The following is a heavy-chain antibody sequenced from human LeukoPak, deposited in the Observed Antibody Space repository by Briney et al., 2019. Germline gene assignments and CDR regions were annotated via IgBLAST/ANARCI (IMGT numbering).Heavy chain of an antibody. CDR1: GFTFSNYA. V-gene: IGHV3-7*01. D-gene: IGHD6-13*01. Sequence: GGSLRLSCAASGFTFSNYAIIWVRQAPGKGLEWVANIKQDGSEKYYVDSVKGRFTISRDNAKNSLYLQMNSLGAEDTAVYYCATYIAAAGPQPYYYYYYMDVWGKGTTVTVSS. J-gene: IGHJ6*03. CDR3: ATYIAAAGPQPYYYYYYMDV. CDR2: IKQDGSEK.